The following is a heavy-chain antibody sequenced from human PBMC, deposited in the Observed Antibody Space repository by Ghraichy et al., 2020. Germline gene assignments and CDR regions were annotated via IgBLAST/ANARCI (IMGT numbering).Heavy chain of an antibody. CDR2: IYYSGST. J-gene: IGHJ5*02. CDR3: ARRVAADGTEWFAP. D-gene: IGHD6-13*01. CDR1: GGSIISNY. V-gene: IGHV4-59*08. Sequence: SETLSLTCTVSGGSIISNYWSWIRQPPGKGLEWIGYIYYSGSTTYNPSLQSRVTISVDTSKNQFSLKLHSVTAADTAVYYCARRVAADGTEWFAPWGQGILVTVSS.